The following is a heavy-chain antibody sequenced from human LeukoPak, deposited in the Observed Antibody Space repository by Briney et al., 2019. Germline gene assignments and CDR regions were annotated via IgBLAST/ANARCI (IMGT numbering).Heavy chain of an antibody. J-gene: IGHJ4*02. CDR1: GFTFSSYE. CDR3: ARCSGSYQFDY. Sequence: PGGSLRLSCAASGFTFSSYEMNWVRQAPGKGLEWVSYISSSGSTIYYADSVKGRFTISRDIAKNSLYLQMNSLRAEDTAVYYCARCSGSYQFDYWGQGTLVTVSS. V-gene: IGHV3-48*03. CDR2: ISSSGSTI. D-gene: IGHD1-26*01.